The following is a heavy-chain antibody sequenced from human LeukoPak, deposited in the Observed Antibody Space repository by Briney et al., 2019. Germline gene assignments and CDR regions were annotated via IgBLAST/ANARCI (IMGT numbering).Heavy chain of an antibody. CDR1: GFTFSSYA. V-gene: IGHV3-23*01. Sequence: GGSLRLSCAASGFTFSSYAMSWVRQAPGKGLEWVSAISGSGGSTYYADSLKGRFAISRDNSKNTLYLQMNSLRAEDRAVYYCAKGSAIVVVNDAFDIWGQGTMVTVSS. CDR3: AKGSAIVVVNDAFDI. D-gene: IGHD3-22*01. CDR2: ISGSGGST. J-gene: IGHJ3*02.